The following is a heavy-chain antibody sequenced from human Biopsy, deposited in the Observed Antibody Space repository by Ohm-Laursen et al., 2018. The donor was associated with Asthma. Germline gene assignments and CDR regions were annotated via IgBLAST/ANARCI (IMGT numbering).Heavy chain of an antibody. CDR2: INAGNGNT. J-gene: IGHJ3*02. Sequence: VASVKVSCKASGYTFINYAIHWVRQAPGQRLEWMGWINAGNGNTKYSQKFQGRVTITRDTSASTAYMDLSSLRSEDTAVYYCARTYYDFLTGQVNDASAIWGQGTVVTVSS. CDR1: GYTFINYA. V-gene: IGHV1-3*01. CDR3: ARTYYDFLTGQVNDASAI. D-gene: IGHD3-9*01.